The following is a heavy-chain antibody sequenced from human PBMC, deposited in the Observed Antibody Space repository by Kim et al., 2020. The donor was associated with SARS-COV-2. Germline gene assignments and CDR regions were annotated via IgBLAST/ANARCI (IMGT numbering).Heavy chain of an antibody. Sequence: GGSLRLSCAASGFTFSSYWMSWVRQAPGKGLEWVANIKQDGSEKYYVDSVKGRFTISRDNAKNSLYLQMNSLRAEDTAVYYCARVETSPTVVTSDAFDIWGQGTMVTVSS. CDR3: ARVETSPTVVTSDAFDI. V-gene: IGHV3-7*03. J-gene: IGHJ3*02. D-gene: IGHD4-17*01. CDR1: GFTFSSYW. CDR2: IKQDGSEK.